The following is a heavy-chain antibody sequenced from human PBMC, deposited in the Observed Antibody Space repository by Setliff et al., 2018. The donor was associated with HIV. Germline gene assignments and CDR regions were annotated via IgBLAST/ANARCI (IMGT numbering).Heavy chain of an antibody. D-gene: IGHD6-6*01. CDR1: GGSFSDYY. CDR2: INDSGST. J-gene: IGHJ5*02. V-gene: IGHV4-34*01. Sequence: SETLSLTCAVYGGSFSDYYWTWIRQPPGKGLEWIGEINDSGSTNYNPSLKSRVTMSVDTTKNQFSLKLSSVTAADTAVYYCARLKGQYSSSSGRTWFDPWGQGTQVTISS. CDR3: ARLKGQYSSSSGRTWFDP.